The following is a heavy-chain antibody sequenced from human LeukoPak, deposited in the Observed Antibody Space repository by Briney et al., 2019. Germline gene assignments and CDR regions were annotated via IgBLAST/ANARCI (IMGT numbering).Heavy chain of an antibody. CDR1: GDSISGSRW. V-gene: IGHV4-4*02. Sequence: SETLSLTCAVSGDSISGSRWWSWVRQHPGKGLEWIGYIYHSENTNYNPSLKSRVTMSVDTSKNQFSLKLSSVTAADTAVYYCARVYSPRTVAGTGFDNWGQGTLVTVSS. CDR3: ARVYSPRTVAGTGFDN. J-gene: IGHJ4*02. CDR2: IYHSENT. D-gene: IGHD6-19*01.